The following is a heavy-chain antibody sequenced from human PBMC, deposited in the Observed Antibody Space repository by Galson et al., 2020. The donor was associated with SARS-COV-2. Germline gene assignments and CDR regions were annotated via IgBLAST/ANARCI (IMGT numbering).Heavy chain of an antibody. CDR1: GGSFNEFY. Sequence: SETLSLTCAVYGGSFNEFYWSWVRQSPGKGLEWIGEVIHSGSTNYNPSLKSRVTISVDTSKNQFSLKLHSVTAADTAVYFCARGYLTVNMALIVFTGSIFYFDFWSQGSLVTVSP. V-gene: IGHV4-34*01. CDR2: VIHSGST. J-gene: IGHJ4*02. D-gene: IGHD2-15*01. CDR3: ARGYLTVNMALIVFTGSIFYFDF.